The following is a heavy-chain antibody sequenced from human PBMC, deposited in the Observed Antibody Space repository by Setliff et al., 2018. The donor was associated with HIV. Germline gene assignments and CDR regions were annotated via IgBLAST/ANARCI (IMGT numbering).Heavy chain of an antibody. Sequence: PSETLSLTCTVSGSSISSSSYYWGWIRQPPGKGLEWIGSIYYSGSTYYNPSLKSRVTISVDTSKNQFSLKLSSVTAADTAVYYCARDYCGGDCYFPYYYYGMDVWGQGTTVTVSS. CDR1: GSSISSSSYY. CDR3: ARDYCGGDCYFPYYYYGMDV. J-gene: IGHJ6*02. V-gene: IGHV4-39*07. CDR2: IYYSGST. D-gene: IGHD2-21*02.